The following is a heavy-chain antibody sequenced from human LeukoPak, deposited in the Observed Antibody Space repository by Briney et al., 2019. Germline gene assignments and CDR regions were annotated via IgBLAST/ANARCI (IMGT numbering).Heavy chain of an antibody. J-gene: IGHJ6*02. CDR2: MNPNSGNT. V-gene: IGHV1-8*01. Sequence: ASVKVFCKASGYTFTSYDINWVRQATGQGLEWMGWMNPNSGNTGYAQKFQGRVTMTRNTSISTAYMELSSLRSEDTAVYYCARVPGYCSSTSCLVYYYYGMDVWGQGTTVTVSS. CDR1: GYTFTSYD. CDR3: ARVPGYCSSTSCLVYYYYGMDV. D-gene: IGHD2-2*01.